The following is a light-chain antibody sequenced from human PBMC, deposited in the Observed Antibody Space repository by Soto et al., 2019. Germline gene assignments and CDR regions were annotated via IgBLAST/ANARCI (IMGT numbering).Light chain of an antibody. J-gene: IGLJ1*01. CDR1: SSNIGTGYD. CDR2: GNS. V-gene: IGLV1-40*01. Sequence: QTVVTQPPPVSGAPGQRVTISCTGSSSNIGTGYDVHWYQQLPGTAPKLLIYGNSNRPSGVPDRFSGSKSGTSASLAITGLQAEDEADYYCQSYDSSLSAYYVFGTGTKLTVL. CDR3: QSYDSSLSAYYV.